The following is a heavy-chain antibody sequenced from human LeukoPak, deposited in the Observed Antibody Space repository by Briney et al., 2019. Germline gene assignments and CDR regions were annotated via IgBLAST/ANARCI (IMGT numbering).Heavy chain of an antibody. CDR1: GFTFSDYY. CDR2: TTSSGSTI. V-gene: IGHV3-11*01. Sequence: GGSLRLSCAASGFTFSDYYMTWIRQAPGKGLEWVSYTTSSGSTIFHADSVKGRFTISRDNAKNSLYLQMNSLRAEDTAFYYCARWLGGIAEEDGMDVWGQGTTVTVSS. CDR3: ARWLGGIAEEDGMDV. J-gene: IGHJ6*02. D-gene: IGHD6-13*01.